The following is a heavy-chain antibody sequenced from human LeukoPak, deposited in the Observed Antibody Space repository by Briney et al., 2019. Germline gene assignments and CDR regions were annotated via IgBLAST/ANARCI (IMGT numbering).Heavy chain of an antibody. CDR3: ATDLPYESHGYYQ. CDR2: INWDGGST. D-gene: IGHD3-22*01. CDR1: GFNFDNSL. J-gene: IGHJ4*02. Sequence: QSGGSLRLSCAASGFNFDNSLHWVRQAPGKGLEWVSVINWDGGSTYYGDSVKGRFTISRDNSKKSLFLEMNSLRSEDTAFYYCATDLPYESHGYYQWGQGTLVIVSS. V-gene: IGHV3-43*01.